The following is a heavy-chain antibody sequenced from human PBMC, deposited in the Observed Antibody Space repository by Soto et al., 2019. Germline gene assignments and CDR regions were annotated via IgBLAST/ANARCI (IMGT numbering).Heavy chain of an antibody. Sequence: PGGSLRLSXAAPGFTFSNAWMSWVRQAPGKGLEWVGRIKSKTDGGTTDYAAPVKGRFTISRDDSKNTLYLQMSSLKTEDTAVYYCTTAGVRRPYYYYYGMDVWGQGTTVTVSS. CDR2: IKSKTDGGTT. V-gene: IGHV3-15*01. CDR1: GFTFSNAW. J-gene: IGHJ6*02. D-gene: IGHD3-10*01. CDR3: TTAGVRRPYYYYYGMDV.